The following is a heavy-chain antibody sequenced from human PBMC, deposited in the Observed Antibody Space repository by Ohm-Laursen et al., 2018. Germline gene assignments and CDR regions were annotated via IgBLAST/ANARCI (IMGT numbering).Heavy chain of an antibody. CDR2: INHSGST. CDR3: ARVGGIPLGAFDI. CDR1: GGSFSGYY. V-gene: IGHV4-34*01. J-gene: IGHJ3*02. Sequence: TLSLTCSVYGGSFSGYYWSWIRQPPGKGLEWIGEINHSGSTNYNPSLKSRVTMSGDTSKNQFSLKLSSVTAADTAVYFCARVGGIPLGAFDIWGQGTMVSVSS. D-gene: IGHD3-10*01.